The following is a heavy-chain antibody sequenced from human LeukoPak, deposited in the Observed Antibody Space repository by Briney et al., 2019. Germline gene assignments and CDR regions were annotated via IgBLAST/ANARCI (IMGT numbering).Heavy chain of an antibody. CDR1: GGSISSYY. CDR3: ARTSYSYPLDY. CDR2: IYYSGST. V-gene: IGHV4-59*01. J-gene: IGHJ4*02. D-gene: IGHD3-16*02. Sequence: SETLSLTCTVSGGSISSYYWSWIRQPPGKGLEWIGYIYYSGSTNYNPSLKSRVTISVDTSKNQFSLKLSSVTAADTAVYYCARTSYSYPLDYWGQGTLVTGSS.